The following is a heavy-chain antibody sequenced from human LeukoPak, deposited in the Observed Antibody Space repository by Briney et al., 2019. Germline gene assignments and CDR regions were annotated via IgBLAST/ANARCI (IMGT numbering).Heavy chain of an antibody. D-gene: IGHD3-22*01. CDR3: AGVGITMIVVDATLFDY. V-gene: IGHV4-38-2*02. CDR2: IYHSGST. J-gene: IGHJ4*02. Sequence: SETLSLTCTVSGYSISSGYYWGWIRQPPGKGLEWIGSIYHSGSTYYNPSLKSRVTISVDTSKNQFSLKLSSVTAADTAVYYCAGVGITMIVVDATLFDYWGQGTLVTVSS. CDR1: GYSISSGYY.